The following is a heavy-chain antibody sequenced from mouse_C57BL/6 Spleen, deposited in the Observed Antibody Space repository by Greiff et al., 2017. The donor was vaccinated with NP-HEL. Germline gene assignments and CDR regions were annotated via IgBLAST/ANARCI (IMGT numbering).Heavy chain of an antibody. CDR3: TRIDYGSSFSAWFAY. V-gene: IGHV1-15*01. J-gene: IGHJ3*01. Sequence: VQLVESGAELVRPGASVTLSCKASGYTFTDYEMHWVKQTPVHGLEWIGAIDPETGGTAYNQKFKGKAILTADKSSSTAYMELRSLTSEDSAVYYWTRIDYGSSFSAWFAYWGQGTLVTVSA. CDR2: IDPETGGT. D-gene: IGHD1-1*01. CDR1: GYTFTDYE.